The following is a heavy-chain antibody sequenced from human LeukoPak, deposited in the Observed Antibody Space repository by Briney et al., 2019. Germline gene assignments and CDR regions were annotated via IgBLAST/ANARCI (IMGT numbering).Heavy chain of an antibody. Sequence: SETLSLTCSVSGDSITYFYWSWIRQAAGKGLEWIGRISSSGSTDYNASLKSRVTMSVDTSKNQLSLKVISVTAADTAVYYCARVKLTTVTTYLFDIWGQGTMVTVSS. CDR1: GDSITYFY. CDR3: ARVKLTTVTTYLFDI. J-gene: IGHJ3*02. V-gene: IGHV4-4*07. CDR2: ISSSGST. D-gene: IGHD4-17*01.